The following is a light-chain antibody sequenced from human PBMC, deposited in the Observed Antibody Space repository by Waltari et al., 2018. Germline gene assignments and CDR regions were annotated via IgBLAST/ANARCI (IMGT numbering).Light chain of an antibody. CDR3: CSYAGSSTYV. V-gene: IGLV2-23*01. CDR1: SSDVGNYNL. CDR2: AGS. Sequence: QSALTQPASVSGSPGQSITISCTGTSSDVGNYNLVSWYQQHPGKAPKLRISAGSKPPSGVSNRFSGSKSGHTASLTISGLQAEDEADYYCCSYAGSSTYVFGTGTKVTVL. J-gene: IGLJ1*01.